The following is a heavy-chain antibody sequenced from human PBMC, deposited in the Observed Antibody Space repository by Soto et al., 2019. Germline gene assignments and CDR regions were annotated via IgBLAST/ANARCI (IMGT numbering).Heavy chain of an antibody. Sequence: PVGSLRLSCASSGFTFSSYEMNCVRQAPGKGLEWVSYISSSGSTIYYADSVKGRFTISRDNAKNSLYLQMNSLRAEDTAVYYCARDQNTDYYYYYGMEVWGQGTTVRVSS. CDR2: ISSSGSTI. V-gene: IGHV3-48*03. CDR3: ARDQNTDYYYYYGMEV. CDR1: GFTFSSYE. J-gene: IGHJ6*01.